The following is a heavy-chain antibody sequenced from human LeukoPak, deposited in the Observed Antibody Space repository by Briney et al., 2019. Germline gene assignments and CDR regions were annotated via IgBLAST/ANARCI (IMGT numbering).Heavy chain of an antibody. Sequence: PSETLSLTCAVSGGSFSGYSWSWIRQPPGKGLEWIGEINHSGSTNYNPSLKSRVTISVDTSKNQFSLKLSSVTAADTAVYYCARASEMATIPFDYWGQGTLVTVSS. CDR1: GGSFSGYS. J-gene: IGHJ4*02. CDR2: INHSGST. V-gene: IGHV4-34*01. CDR3: ARASEMATIPFDY. D-gene: IGHD5-24*01.